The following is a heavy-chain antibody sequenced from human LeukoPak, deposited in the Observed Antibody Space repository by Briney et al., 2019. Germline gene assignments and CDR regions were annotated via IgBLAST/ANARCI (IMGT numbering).Heavy chain of an antibody. CDR3: ARDRNYNDY. J-gene: IGHJ4*02. Sequence: GGSLRLSCAASGFTFCSYAMHWVRQAPGKGLEWVAVISYDGSNKYYADSVKGRFTISRDNSKNTLYLQMNSLRAEDTAVYYCARDRNYNDYWGQGTLVTVSS. D-gene: IGHD1-7*01. CDR1: GFTFCSYA. CDR2: ISYDGSNK. V-gene: IGHV3-30*01.